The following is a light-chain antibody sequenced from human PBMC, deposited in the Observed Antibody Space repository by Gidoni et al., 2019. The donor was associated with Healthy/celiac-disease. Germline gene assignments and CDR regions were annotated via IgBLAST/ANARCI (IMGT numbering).Light chain of an antibody. Sequence: VLTPSPGTLSLSPGERATLSCRASQSVSSSYLAWYQQKPGQAPRLLIYGASSRATGIPDRFSGSGSGTDFTLTISRLEPEDFAVYYCQQYGSSPYTFGQGTKLEIK. CDR3: QQYGSSPYT. CDR1: QSVSSSY. CDR2: GAS. V-gene: IGKV3-20*01. J-gene: IGKJ2*01.